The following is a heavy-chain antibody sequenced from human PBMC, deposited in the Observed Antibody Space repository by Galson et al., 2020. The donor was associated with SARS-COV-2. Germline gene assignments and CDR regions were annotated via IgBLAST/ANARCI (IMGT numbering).Heavy chain of an antibody. Sequence: ASVKVSCKASGYTFTSYGISRVRQAPGQGLEWMGWISAYNGNTNYAQKLQGRVTMTTDTSTSTAYMELRSLRSDDTAVYYCARGLAAAGTTIDFDYWGQGTLVTVSS. D-gene: IGHD6-13*01. CDR2: ISAYNGNT. CDR3: ARGLAAAGTTIDFDY. CDR1: GYTFTSYG. J-gene: IGHJ4*02. V-gene: IGHV1-18*01.